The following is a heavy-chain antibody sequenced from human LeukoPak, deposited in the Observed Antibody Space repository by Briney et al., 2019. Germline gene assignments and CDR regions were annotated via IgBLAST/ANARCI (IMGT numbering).Heavy chain of an antibody. CDR1: GYTFTGYY. CDR3: ARDLSGSYWGGFDY. Sequence: PGASVKVSCKASGYTFTGYYMHWVRQAPGQGLEWMGWINPNSGGTNYAQKFQGRVTMTRDTSISTAYMELSSLSSDDTAVYYCARDLSGSYWGGFDYWGLGTLVTVSS. V-gene: IGHV1-2*02. J-gene: IGHJ4*02. CDR2: INPNSGGT. D-gene: IGHD1-26*01.